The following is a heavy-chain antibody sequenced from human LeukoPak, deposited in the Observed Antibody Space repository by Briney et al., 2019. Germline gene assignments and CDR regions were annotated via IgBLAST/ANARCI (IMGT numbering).Heavy chain of an antibody. CDR1: GYTFTSYY. J-gene: IGHJ4*02. CDR3: ARGWYCSSTSCSEPHY. V-gene: IGHV1-46*03. CDR2: INPSGGST. D-gene: IGHD2-2*01. Sequence: ASVEVSCKASGYTFTSYYMHWVRQAPGQGLEWMGIINPSGGSTSYAQKFQGGVTMTRDTSTSTVYMELSSLRSEDTAVYYRARGWYCSSTSCSEPHYWGQGTLVTVSS.